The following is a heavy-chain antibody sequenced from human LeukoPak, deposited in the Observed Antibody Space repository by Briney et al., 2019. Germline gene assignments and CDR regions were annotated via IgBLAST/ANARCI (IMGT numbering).Heavy chain of an antibody. V-gene: IGHV3-74*01. Sequence: GGSLRLSCAASGFTFSSYGMHWVRQAPGKGLVWVSRINSDGTNTDYADSVKGRFTISRDNAKNTLYMQMNSLRVDDTAVYYCVREASGVSSSAFDVWGQGTMVTVSS. J-gene: IGHJ3*01. CDR2: INSDGTNT. CDR1: GFTFSSYG. D-gene: IGHD1-26*01. CDR3: VREASGVSSSAFDV.